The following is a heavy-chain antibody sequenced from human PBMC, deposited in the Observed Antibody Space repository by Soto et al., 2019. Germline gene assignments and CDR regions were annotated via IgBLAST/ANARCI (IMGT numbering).Heavy chain of an antibody. CDR3: ARDVGDGFLHTTYYYYGMDD. D-gene: IGHD1-26*01. CDR2: IWYDGSNK. Sequence: GGSLRLSCAASGFTFSSYGMHWVRQAPGKGLEWVAVIWYDGSNKYYADSVKGRFTISRDNSKNTLYLQMNSLRAEDTAVYYCARDVGDGFLHTTYYYYGMDDWGQGTTVTVSS. V-gene: IGHV3-33*01. CDR1: GFTFSSYG. J-gene: IGHJ6*02.